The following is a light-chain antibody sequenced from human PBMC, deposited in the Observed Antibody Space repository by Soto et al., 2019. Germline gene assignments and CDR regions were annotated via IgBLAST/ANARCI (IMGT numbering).Light chain of an antibody. CDR1: QSVSSSY. Sequence: EIVLTQSPGTLSLSPGESATLSCRASQSVSSSYLSWYQQKPGQAPRLLIHGTSDRATGIPDRFSGSGSGTDFTLTITSLEPEDFAVYYCQQYGRSPPYTFGQGTKLEIK. V-gene: IGKV3-20*01. CDR2: GTS. CDR3: QQYGRSPPYT. J-gene: IGKJ2*01.